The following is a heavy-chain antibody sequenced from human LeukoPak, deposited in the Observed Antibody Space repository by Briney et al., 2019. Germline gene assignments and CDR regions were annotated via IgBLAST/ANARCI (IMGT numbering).Heavy chain of an antibody. CDR2: IKQDGSEK. D-gene: IGHD2-15*01. Sequence: GGSLRLSCAASGFTFSSYWMSWVRQAPGKGLEWVANIKQDGSEKYYVDSVKGRFTISRDNARNSLYLQMNSLRAEDTAVYYCASLDGNAWWHYWGQGTLVTVSS. CDR1: GFTFSSYW. V-gene: IGHV3-7*01. CDR3: ASLDGNAWWHY. J-gene: IGHJ4*02.